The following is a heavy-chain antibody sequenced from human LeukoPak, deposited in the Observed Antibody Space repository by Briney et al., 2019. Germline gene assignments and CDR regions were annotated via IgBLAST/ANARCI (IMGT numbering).Heavy chain of an antibody. V-gene: IGHV4-39*07. CDR1: GGSISSSSSY. CDR2: IYYSGST. CDR3: ARDGDGIVVVTVAHAFDI. Sequence: PSETLSLTCTVSGGSISSSSSYWGWIRQPPGRGLEWIGSIYYSGSTYYNPSLKGRVTIPVDTSKNQFYLKLSSVTAADTAVYYWARDGDGIVVVTVAHAFDIWGQGTMVTVSS. D-gene: IGHD3-22*01. J-gene: IGHJ3*02.